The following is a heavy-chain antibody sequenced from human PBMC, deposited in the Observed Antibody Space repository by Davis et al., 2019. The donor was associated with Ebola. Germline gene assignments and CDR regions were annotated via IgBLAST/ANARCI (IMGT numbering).Heavy chain of an antibody. V-gene: IGHV3-20*04. CDR2: INWNGHST. J-gene: IGHJ6*03. D-gene: IGHD6-25*01. Sequence: GESLKLSCAASGFTFEDYGMSWVRQAPGKGLEWVCGINWNGHSTGYADSVKGRFTISRDNSKKTLYLQMSSLRGDDTAVYYCATSSISGHYYYMDVWGSGTTVTVSS. CDR3: ATSSISGHYYYMDV. CDR1: GFTFEDYG.